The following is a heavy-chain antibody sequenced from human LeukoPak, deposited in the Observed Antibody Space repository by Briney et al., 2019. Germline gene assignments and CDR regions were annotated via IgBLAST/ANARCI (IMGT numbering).Heavy chain of an antibody. D-gene: IGHD3-10*01. CDR2: ISAYNGNT. J-gene: IGHJ6*02. CDR3: ARETYYYGSGSYLSGHYYYGMDV. V-gene: IGHV1-18*01. CDR1: GYTFTSYG. Sequence: GASVKVSCKASGYTFTSYGISWVRQAPGQGLEWMGWISAYNGNTNYAQKLQGRVTMTTDTSTSTAYMELRSLRSDDTDVYYCARETYYYGSGSYLSGHYYYGMDVWGQGTTVTVSS.